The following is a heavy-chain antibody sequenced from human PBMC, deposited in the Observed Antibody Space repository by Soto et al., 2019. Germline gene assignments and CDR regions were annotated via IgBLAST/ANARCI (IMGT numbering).Heavy chain of an antibody. V-gene: IGHV4-4*02. CDR3: ARDQGSGSYTLDY. CDR1: SGSISSSNW. J-gene: IGHJ4*02. CDR2: IYHSGRT. D-gene: IGHD3-10*01. Sequence: QVQLQESGPGLVKPSGTLSLTCAVSSGSISSSNWWSWVRQPPGKGLEWIGEIYHSGRTTYNPSLESRVTMSVDKSRNQFSLKLSSVTAADTAVYYCARDQGSGSYTLDYWGQGTLVTVSS.